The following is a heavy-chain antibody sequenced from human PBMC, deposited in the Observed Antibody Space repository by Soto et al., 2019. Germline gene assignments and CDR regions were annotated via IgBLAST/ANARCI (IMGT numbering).Heavy chain of an antibody. J-gene: IGHJ6*02. D-gene: IGHD5-18*01. V-gene: IGHV4-59*01. CDR2: IYYSGST. CDR1: GGSISSYY. Sequence: QVQLQESGPGLVKPSETLSLTCTVSGGSISSYYWSWIRQPPGKGLEWIGYIYYSGSTNYNPSLKGRVTISVDTSKHQFSLKLSSVTAADTAVYYCARERLHNAYYYYGMDVWGQGTTVTVSS. CDR3: ARERLHNAYYYYGMDV.